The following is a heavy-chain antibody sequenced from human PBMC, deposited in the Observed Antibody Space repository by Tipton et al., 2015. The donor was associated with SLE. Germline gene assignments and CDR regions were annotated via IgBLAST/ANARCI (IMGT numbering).Heavy chain of an antibody. J-gene: IGHJ3*01. Sequence: QLVQSGPEVKRPGESLKISCKASGYNFATYWIGWVRLVPGKGLEWMGVIYPADSDTRYNPSFRGQVTISADMSISTAYLQWSSLKASDTAMYFCARHLTGDPFHFWGPGTMVTVSS. CDR3: ARHLTGDPFHF. CDR2: IYPADSDT. CDR1: GYNFATYW. V-gene: IGHV5-51*01. D-gene: IGHD7-27*01.